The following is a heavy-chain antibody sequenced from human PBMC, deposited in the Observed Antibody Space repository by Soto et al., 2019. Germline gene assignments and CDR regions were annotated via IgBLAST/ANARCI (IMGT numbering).Heavy chain of an antibody. J-gene: IGHJ6*02. Sequence: PGGSLRLSCAASVFTFSSYAMRWVRQAPGEGLEWVSAISGSGGSTYYADSVKGRFTISRYNSENTLWLLMNSLRAEDTAVYYCAKGDSSGWHPQVSCYYSYVMEVWGQGTTVTFSS. V-gene: IGHV3-23*01. D-gene: IGHD6-19*01. CDR2: ISGSGGST. CDR3: AKGDSSGWHPQVSCYYSYVMEV. CDR1: VFTFSSYA.